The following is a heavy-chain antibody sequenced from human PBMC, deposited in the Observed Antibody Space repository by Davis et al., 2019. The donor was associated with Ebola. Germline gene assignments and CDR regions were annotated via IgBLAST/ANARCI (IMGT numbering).Heavy chain of an antibody. J-gene: IGHJ6*02. CDR2: ISGDGGST. CDR3: ARGPSIRGMDV. V-gene: IGHV3-43*02. D-gene: IGHD3-9*01. Sequence: GESLKISCAASGFTFDDYAMHWVRQAPGKGLEWVSLISGDGGSTYYADSVKGRFTISRDNSKNTLYLQMNSLRAEDTAVYYCARGPSIRGMDVWGQGTTVTVSS. CDR1: GFTFDDYA.